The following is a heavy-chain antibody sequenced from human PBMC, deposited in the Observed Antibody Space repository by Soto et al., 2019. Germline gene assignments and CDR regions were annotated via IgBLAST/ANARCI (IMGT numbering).Heavy chain of an antibody. J-gene: IGHJ6*02. Sequence: GGSLRLSCSGSEFSFSNYVMSWVRQAPGKGLEWVAYISNNGDNTYYADSVKGRFIISRDNSKNTLYLQMNSLRAEDTAVYYCAKDQGPQGGSWYGPARYGIDVWGQGTTVTVSS. CDR1: EFSFSNYV. CDR3: AKDQGPQGGSWYGPARYGIDV. CDR2: ISNNGDNT. D-gene: IGHD6-13*01. V-gene: IGHV3-23*01.